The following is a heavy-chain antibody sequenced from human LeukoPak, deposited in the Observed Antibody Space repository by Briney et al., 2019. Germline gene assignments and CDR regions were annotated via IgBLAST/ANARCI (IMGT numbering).Heavy chain of an antibody. CDR3: ASSIPDNNWFDP. Sequence: PSQTLSLTCTVSGGPISSGGYYWSWIRQHPGKGLEWIGYIYYSGSTYYNPSLKSRVTISVDTSKNQFSLKLSSVTAADTAVYYCASSIPDNNWFDPWGQGTLVTVSS. D-gene: IGHD2-2*02. V-gene: IGHV4-31*03. CDR1: GGPISSGGYY. CDR2: IYYSGST. J-gene: IGHJ5*02.